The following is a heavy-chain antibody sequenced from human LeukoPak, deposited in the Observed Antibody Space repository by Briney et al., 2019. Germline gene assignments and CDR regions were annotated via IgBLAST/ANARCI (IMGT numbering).Heavy chain of an antibody. CDR2: IYYSGST. J-gene: IGHJ4*02. V-gene: IGHV4-59*01. CDR1: GGSISSYY. Sequence: SETLSLNCTVSGGSISSYYWSWIRQPPGKGLEWIGYIYYSGSTNYNPSLKSRVTISVDTSKNQFSLKLSSVTAADTAVYYCARFWYDILTGSYYFDYWGQGTLVTVSS. D-gene: IGHD3-9*01. CDR3: ARFWYDILTGSYYFDY.